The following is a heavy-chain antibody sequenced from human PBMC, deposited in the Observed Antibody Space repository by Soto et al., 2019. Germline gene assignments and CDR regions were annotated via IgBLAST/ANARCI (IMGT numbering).Heavy chain of an antibody. CDR3: ARVRVTTVFGSFCIPTLPTIDY. J-gene: IGHJ4*02. CDR2: INHSGST. Sequence: PSETLSLTCAVYGGSFSGYYWSWIRQPPGKGLEWIGEINHSGSTNYNPSLKSRVTISVDTSKNQFSLKLSSVTAADTAVYYCARVRVTTVFGSFCIPTLPTIDYWGQGTLVTVSS. D-gene: IGHD4-17*01. V-gene: IGHV4-34*01. CDR1: GGSFSGYY.